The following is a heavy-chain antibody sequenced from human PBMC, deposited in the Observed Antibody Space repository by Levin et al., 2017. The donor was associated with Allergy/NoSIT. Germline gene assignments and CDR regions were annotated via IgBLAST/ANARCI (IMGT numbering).Heavy chain of an antibody. D-gene: IGHD1-14*01. J-gene: IGHJ4*02. CDR1: GFIVSDSY. CDR2: ISRGNSYT. Sequence: GESLKISCAASGFIVSDSYMSWIRQAPGKGLEWVSYISRGNSYTNYPDSVKGRFTISRDNAKNSLYLQMNSLRAEDTAISYCASARVPDDYWRQGTLVTVSS. CDR3: ASARVPDDY. V-gene: IGHV3-11*03.